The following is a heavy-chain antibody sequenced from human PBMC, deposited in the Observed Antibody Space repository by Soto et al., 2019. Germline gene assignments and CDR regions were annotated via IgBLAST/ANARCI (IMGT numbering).Heavy chain of an antibody. D-gene: IGHD3-10*01. J-gene: IGHJ5*02. Sequence: SETLSLTCAVYGGSFSGYYWSWIRQPPGKGLEWIGEINHSGSTNYNPSLKSRVTISVDTSKNQFSLKLSSVTAADTAVYYCARVLGWFDPWGQGTLVTVSS. CDR2: INHSGST. CDR1: GGSFSGYY. CDR3: ARVLGWFDP. V-gene: IGHV4-34*01.